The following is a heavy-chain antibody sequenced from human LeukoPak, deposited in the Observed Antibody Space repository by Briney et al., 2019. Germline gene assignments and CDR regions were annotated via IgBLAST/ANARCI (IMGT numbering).Heavy chain of an antibody. CDR3: ARDKGGSYYGVDY. D-gene: IGHD1-26*01. CDR1: GYSISSGYY. J-gene: IGHJ4*02. Sequence: KPSETLSLTCTVSGYSISSGYYQGWIRQPPGKGLEWIGSIYHSGSTYYNPSLKSRVTISVDTSKNQFSLKLSSVTAADTAVYYCARDKGGSYYGVDYWGQGTLVTVSS. V-gene: IGHV4-38-2*02. CDR2: IYHSGST.